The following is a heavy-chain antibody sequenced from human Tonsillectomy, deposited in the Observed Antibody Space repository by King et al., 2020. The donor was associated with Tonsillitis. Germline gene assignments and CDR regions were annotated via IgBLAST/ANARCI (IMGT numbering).Heavy chain of an antibody. V-gene: IGHV4-31*03. Sequence: QLQESGPGLVKPSQTLSLTCTVSGGSISSGGYYWILIRQHPGKGLEWIGYIFYSGSTYYNPSLKCRVTLSVDTSKNQFSLKLSSVTAAETAVYYCAREKGRRSSTSHPYYYYMDVWGKGTTVTVSS. J-gene: IGHJ6*03. D-gene: IGHD2-2*01. CDR3: AREKGRRSSTSHPYYYYMDV. CDR1: GGSISSGGYY. CDR2: IFYSGST.